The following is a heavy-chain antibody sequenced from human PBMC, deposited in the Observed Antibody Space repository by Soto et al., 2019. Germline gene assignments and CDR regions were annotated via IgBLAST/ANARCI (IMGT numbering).Heavy chain of an antibody. Sequence: EVQLLESGGGLVQPGGSLRLSCAASGFTFSSFGMNWVRQAPGKGLEWVSSLSPNGGSTYYAESVKGRFTISRDNAKNTLFLQMDSLRAEDTAVYFCAESKDSTIFGVVIYYFDTWGQGALVTVSP. D-gene: IGHD3-3*01. J-gene: IGHJ4*02. V-gene: IGHV3-23*01. CDR3: AESKDSTIFGVVIYYFDT. CDR2: LSPNGGST. CDR1: GFTFSSFG.